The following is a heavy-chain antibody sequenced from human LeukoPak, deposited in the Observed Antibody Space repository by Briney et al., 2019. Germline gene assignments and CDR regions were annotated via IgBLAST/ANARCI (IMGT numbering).Heavy chain of an antibody. CDR2: IIPIFGTA. Sequence: SVKVSCKASGGTFSSYAISWVRQAPGQGLEWMGGIIPIFGTANYAQKFQGRVTITADESTSTVYMELSSLRSEDTAVYYCARALPHRRLMDTTMEQHWFDPWGQGTLVTVSS. V-gene: IGHV1-69*13. D-gene: IGHD5-18*01. CDR3: ARALPHRRLMDTTMEQHWFDP. J-gene: IGHJ5*02. CDR1: GGTFSSYA.